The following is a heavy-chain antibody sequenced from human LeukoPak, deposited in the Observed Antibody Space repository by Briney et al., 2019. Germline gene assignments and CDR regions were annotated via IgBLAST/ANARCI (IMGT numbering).Heavy chain of an antibody. D-gene: IGHD6-13*01. Sequence: GGSLRLSCAASGFTVSDNYMTWVRQAPGKGLEWISVIYSDGTTYYGDSVKGRFIISRDDSKNTLILEMNSLTAGDTAVYYCARETTAAASRHFDYWGLGILVTVSS. CDR3: ARETTAAASRHFDY. V-gene: IGHV3-66*01. J-gene: IGHJ4*02. CDR1: GFTVSDNY. CDR2: IYSDGTT.